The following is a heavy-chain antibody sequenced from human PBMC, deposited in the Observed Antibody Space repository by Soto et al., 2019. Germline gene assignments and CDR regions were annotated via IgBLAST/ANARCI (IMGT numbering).Heavy chain of an antibody. CDR3: ARSWNAFDI. V-gene: IGHV1-3*01. CDR1: GSTFTSYA. CDR2: INAGNGNT. J-gene: IGHJ3*02. D-gene: IGHD5-12*01. Sequence: ASVKVSCNASGSTFTSYAMHWARQAPGQRLEWMGWINAGNGNTKYSQKFQGRVTITRDTSAGTAYMELSSLRSDDTAVSYCARSWNAFDIWRQGTMVTVSS.